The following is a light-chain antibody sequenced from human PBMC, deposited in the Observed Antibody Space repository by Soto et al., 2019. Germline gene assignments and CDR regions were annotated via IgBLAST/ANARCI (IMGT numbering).Light chain of an antibody. J-gene: IGKJ4*01. Sequence: EIVLTQSPATLSLSPGERATLSCRASQSVSSYLAWYQQKPGQAPRLLIYDASNRATGIPARFSGSGSGTCFAFTISSLGPEDFDIEYCQQRSNGAPPLTFGGGTKVEIK. CDR1: QSVSSY. CDR2: DAS. CDR3: QQRSNGAPPLT. V-gene: IGKV3-11*01.